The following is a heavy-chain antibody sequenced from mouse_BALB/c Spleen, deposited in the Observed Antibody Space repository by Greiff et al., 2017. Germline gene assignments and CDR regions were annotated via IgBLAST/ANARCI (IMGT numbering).Heavy chain of an antibody. CDR1: GFTFSDYY. Sequence: EVMLVESGGGLVKPGGSLKLSCAASGFTFSDYYMYWVRQTPEKRLEWVATISDGGSYTYYPDSVKGRFTISRDNAKNNLYLQMSSLKSEDTAMYYCARGGRFAYWGQGTLVTVSA. V-gene: IGHV5-4*02. CDR2: ISDGGSYT. CDR3: ARGGRFAY. J-gene: IGHJ3*01.